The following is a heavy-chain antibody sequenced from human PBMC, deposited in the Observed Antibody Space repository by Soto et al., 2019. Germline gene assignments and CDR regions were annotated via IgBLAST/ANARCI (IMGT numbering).Heavy chain of an antibody. Sequence: QVQLQESGPGLVKPSQTLSLTCTVSGDSINNGNYYWTWIRQHPGKGLEWIGHVHYSGRIYYNPTLTSRVTMSVDASKDQGSLELSSVTVADTAVYYCVRGTGLYHCGFWGQGTLVTVSS. CDR3: VRGTGLYHCGF. CDR2: VHYSGRI. V-gene: IGHV4-31*03. CDR1: GDSINNGNYY. D-gene: IGHD6-25*01. J-gene: IGHJ4*02.